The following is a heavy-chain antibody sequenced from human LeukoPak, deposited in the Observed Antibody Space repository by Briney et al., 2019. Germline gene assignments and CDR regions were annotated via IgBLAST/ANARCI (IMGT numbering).Heavy chain of an antibody. D-gene: IGHD3-10*01. CDR3: ARARSTPPPYYYGSGSYYNRVNYYYYMDV. V-gene: IGHV1-2*02. CDR2: INPNSGGT. J-gene: IGHJ6*03. Sequence: ASVKVSCKASGYTFTGYYMHWVRQAPGQGLEWMGWINPNSGGTNYAQKFQGRVTMTRDTSISTAYMELSRLRSDDTAVYYCARARSTPPPYYYGSGSYYNRVNYYYYMDVWGKGTTVTISS. CDR1: GYTFTGYY.